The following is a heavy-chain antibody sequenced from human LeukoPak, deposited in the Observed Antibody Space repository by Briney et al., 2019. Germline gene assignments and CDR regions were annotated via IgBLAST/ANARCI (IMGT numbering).Heavy chain of an antibody. CDR1: GFTVSSNY. CDR3: ARGWYDFWSGYDFWFDP. D-gene: IGHD3-3*01. Sequence: GGSLRLSCAASGFTVSSNYMSWVRQAPGKGLEWVSVIYSGGSTYYADSVKGRFTISRDNSKNTLYLQMNSLRAEDTAVYYCARGWYDFWSGYDFWFDPWGQGTLVTVSS. V-gene: IGHV3-53*05. J-gene: IGHJ5*02. CDR2: IYSGGST.